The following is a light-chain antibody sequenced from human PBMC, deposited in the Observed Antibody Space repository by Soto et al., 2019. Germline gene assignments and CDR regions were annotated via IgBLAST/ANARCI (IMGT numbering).Light chain of an antibody. V-gene: IGKV2-28*01. CDR3: MQALQTQWT. J-gene: IGKJ1*01. CDR2: LGS. Sequence: DIVMTQSPLSLPVTPGEPASISCRSSQSLLHSDGYNYLDWYLQKPGQSPQLLICLGSNRASGVPDRFSGSGSGTDFTLTISRVEAQDFGVYYCMQALQTQWTFGQGTQVDI. CDR1: QSLLHSDGYNY.